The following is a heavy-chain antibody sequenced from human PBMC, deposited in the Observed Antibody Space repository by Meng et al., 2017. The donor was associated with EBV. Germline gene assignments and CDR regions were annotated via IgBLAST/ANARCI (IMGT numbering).Heavy chain of an antibody. D-gene: IGHD3-10*01. CDR3: ASESGRGFTPDY. V-gene: IGHV1-69*01. CDR1: GGTFRSDA. CDR2: LIPMSDAP. J-gene: IGHJ4*02. Sequence: QVVWVRSGAEVKKPGYLVKVSCKTSGGTFRSDAVSWVRQAPGQGLEWMGGLIPMSDAPHYAQKFQGRVTMTADESTNTHYMDLSGLRFEDTAVYYCASESGRGFTPDYWGQGTLVTVSS.